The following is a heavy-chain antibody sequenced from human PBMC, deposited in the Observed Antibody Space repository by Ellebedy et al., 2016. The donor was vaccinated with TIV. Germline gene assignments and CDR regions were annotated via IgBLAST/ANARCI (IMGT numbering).Heavy chain of an antibody. D-gene: IGHD3-10*01. CDR1: GYTFTSYG. V-gene: IGHV1-18*01. J-gene: IGHJ4*02. CDR3: ARCLWFGDTELGGIFDY. CDR2: ISAYNGNT. Sequence: AASVKVSCKASGYTFTSYGISWVRQAPGQGLEWMGWISAYNGNTNYAQKLQGRVTMTTDTSTSTAYMELRSLRSDDTAVYYCARCLWFGDTELGGIFDYWGQGTLVTVSS.